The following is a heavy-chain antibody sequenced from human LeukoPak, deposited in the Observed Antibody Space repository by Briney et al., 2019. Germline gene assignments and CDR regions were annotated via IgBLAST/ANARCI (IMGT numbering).Heavy chain of an antibody. J-gene: IGHJ4*02. Sequence: PGGSLRLSCEASGFTFSDFYMSWIRQAPGQGLEWLSYISTTGYTIYYADSVKGRFTISRDNTQNSLFLQMDSLRAEDTAVYYCARVAYSSGWFDYWGQGTLVTVSS. CDR2: ISTTGYTI. CDR3: ARVAYSSGWFDY. D-gene: IGHD6-19*01. V-gene: IGHV3-11*04. CDR1: GFTFSDFY.